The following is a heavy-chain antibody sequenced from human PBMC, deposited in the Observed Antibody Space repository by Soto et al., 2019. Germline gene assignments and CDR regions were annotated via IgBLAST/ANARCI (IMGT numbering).Heavy chain of an antibody. D-gene: IGHD3-10*01. J-gene: IGHJ3*02. Sequence: PGGSLRLSCAASGFTFSSHGMHWVRQAPGKGLEWVAVISYDGSNKYYADSVKGRFTISRDNSKNTLYLQMNSLRAEDTAVYYCAKGLLWFGESPIDAFDIWGQGTMVTVSS. CDR2: ISYDGSNK. CDR3: AKGLLWFGESPIDAFDI. V-gene: IGHV3-30*18. CDR1: GFTFSSHG.